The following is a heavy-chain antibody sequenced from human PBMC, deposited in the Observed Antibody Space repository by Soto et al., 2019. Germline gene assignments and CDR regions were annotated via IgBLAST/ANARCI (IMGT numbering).Heavy chain of an antibody. CDR3: AKATYHYDSSGYFTFDY. CDR1: GFTFSSYA. CDR2: ISGSGGST. J-gene: IGHJ4*02. D-gene: IGHD3-22*01. V-gene: IGHV3-23*01. Sequence: GGSLRLSCAASGFTFSSYAMSWVRQAPGKGLEWVSGISGSGGSTYYADSVKGRFTISRDNSKNTLYVQMNSLRAEDTDVYYCAKATYHYDSSGYFTFDYWGQATLVTVSS.